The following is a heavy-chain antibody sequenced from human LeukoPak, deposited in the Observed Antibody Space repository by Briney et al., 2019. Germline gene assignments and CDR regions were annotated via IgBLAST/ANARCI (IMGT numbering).Heavy chain of an antibody. D-gene: IGHD6-19*01. Sequence: PSETLSLTCTVSGGSISTYYWSWIRQPPGKGLEWIGYIYYSGSTIYNPSLKSRVTISIDTSKNQFSLNLSSVTAADTAVYYCARSERYSSGWYFYFDYWGQGTLVTVSS. CDR2: IYYSGST. CDR1: GGSISTYY. CDR3: ARSERYSSGWYFYFDY. J-gene: IGHJ4*02. V-gene: IGHV4-59*01.